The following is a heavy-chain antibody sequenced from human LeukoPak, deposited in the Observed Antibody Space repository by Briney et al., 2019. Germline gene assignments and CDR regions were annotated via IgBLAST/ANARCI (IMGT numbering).Heavy chain of an antibody. Sequence: SETLSLTCAVYGGSFSGYYWSWIRQPPGKGLEWIGEINHSGSTNYHPSLKSRVTISVDTSKNQFSLKLSSVAAAVTAVYYCARGRSGYSYGPRFDYWGQGTLVTVS. CDR3: ARGRSGYSYGPRFDY. V-gene: IGHV4-34*01. CDR2: INHSGST. CDR1: GGSFSGYY. D-gene: IGHD5-18*01. J-gene: IGHJ4*02.